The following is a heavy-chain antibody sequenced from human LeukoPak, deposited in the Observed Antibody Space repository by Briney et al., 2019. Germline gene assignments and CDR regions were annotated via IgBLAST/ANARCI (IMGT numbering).Heavy chain of an antibody. CDR2: ITSCASTI. J-gene: IGHJ4*02. V-gene: IGHV3-48*03. D-gene: IGHD1-26*01. CDR3: ARQDPELAY. CDR1: GHTFISTE. Sequence: GGSLRLSCAASGHTFISTEMKSVRQAPGKGLGWVSSITSCASTIYYAASVKGRFTISRDNANNPRYLQLNSLRVEDTAVYYCARQDPELAYWGQGTLVTV.